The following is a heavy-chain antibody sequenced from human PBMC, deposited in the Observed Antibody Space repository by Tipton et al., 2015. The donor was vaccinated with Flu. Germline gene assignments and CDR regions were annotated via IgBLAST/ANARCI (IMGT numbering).Heavy chain of an antibody. CDR3: ARSGCDSSSWCSENWFDP. D-gene: IGHD6-13*01. Sequence: SLRLSCAASGFTFSSYEMNWVRQAPGKGLEWVSYISSSGSTIYYADSVKGRFTISRDNAKNSLYLQMNSLRAEDTAVYYCARSGCDSSSWCSENWFDPWGQGTLVTVSS. V-gene: IGHV3-48*03. J-gene: IGHJ5*02. CDR2: ISSSGSTI. CDR1: GFTFSSYE.